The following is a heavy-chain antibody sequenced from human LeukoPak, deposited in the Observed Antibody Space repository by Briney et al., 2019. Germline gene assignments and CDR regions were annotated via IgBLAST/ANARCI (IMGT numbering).Heavy chain of an antibody. Sequence: SGPTLLKPTQTPTLTCTFSGFSLSTSGVGVGWIRQPPGKALEWLALIYWDDDKRYSPSLKSRLTITKDTSKNQVVLTMTNMDPVDTATYYCAHRTDSDCFDYWGQGTLVTVSS. V-gene: IGHV2-5*02. CDR2: IYWDDDK. D-gene: IGHD2-15*01. CDR1: GFSLSTSGVG. J-gene: IGHJ4*02. CDR3: AHRTDSDCFDY.